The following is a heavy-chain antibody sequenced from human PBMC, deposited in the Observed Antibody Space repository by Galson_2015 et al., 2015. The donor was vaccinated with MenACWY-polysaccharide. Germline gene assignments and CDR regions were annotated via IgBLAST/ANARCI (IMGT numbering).Heavy chain of an antibody. J-gene: IGHJ6*03. D-gene: IGHD6-13*01. CDR2: ISWNSGSI. V-gene: IGHV3-9*01. CDR3: AKGSSRDYYYYYMDV. Sequence: SLRLSCAASGFTFDDYAMHWVRQAPGKGLEWVSGISWNSGSIGYADSVKGRFTISRDNAKNSLYLQMNSLRAEDTALYYCAKGSSRDYYYYYMDVWGKGTTVTVSS. CDR1: GFTFDDYA.